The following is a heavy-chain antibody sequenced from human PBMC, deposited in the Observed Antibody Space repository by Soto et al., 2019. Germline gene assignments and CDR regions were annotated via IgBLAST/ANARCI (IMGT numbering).Heavy chain of an antibody. V-gene: IGHV4-59*08. CDR1: GGSISSYY. CDR3: ATLWNDFEY. J-gene: IGHJ4*02. D-gene: IGHD1-1*01. CDR2: IYYSGST. Sequence: QVQLQESGPGLVKPSETLSLTCTVSGGSISSYYWSWIRQPPGKGLEYIGYIYYSGSTNYNPSLKSRVTISLGTSKNQFSLRRSSVTAADTAVYYCATLWNDFEYWGQGNLVTVSS.